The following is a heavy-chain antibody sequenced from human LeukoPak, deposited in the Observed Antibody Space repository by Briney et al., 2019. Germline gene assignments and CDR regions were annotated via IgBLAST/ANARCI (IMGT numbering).Heavy chain of an antibody. CDR2: IYTSGST. CDR3: ARVKWGVVPASFDY. J-gene: IGHJ4*02. V-gene: IGHV4-61*02. CDR1: GGSISSGSYY. D-gene: IGHD2-2*01. Sequence: SQTLSLTCTVSGGSISSGSYYWSWIRQPAGKGLEWIGRIYTSGSTNYNPSLKSRVTISVDTSKNQFSLKLNSVTAADTAVYYCARVKWGVVPASFDYWGQGTLVTVSS.